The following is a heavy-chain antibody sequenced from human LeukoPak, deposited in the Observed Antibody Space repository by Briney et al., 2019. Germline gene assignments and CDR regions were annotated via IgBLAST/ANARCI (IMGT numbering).Heavy chain of an antibody. V-gene: IGHV3-74*01. CDR1: GFTFNNYW. Sequence: GGSLRLSCAASGFTFNNYWMHWVRQAPGKGLVWVSHINTDGSSTSYADSVKSRFTISRDNAKNTLYLQVNSLRAEDTAVYFCARANYGGNVYDYWGQGTLVTVSS. CDR2: INTDGSST. J-gene: IGHJ4*02. CDR3: ARANYGGNVYDY. D-gene: IGHD4-23*01.